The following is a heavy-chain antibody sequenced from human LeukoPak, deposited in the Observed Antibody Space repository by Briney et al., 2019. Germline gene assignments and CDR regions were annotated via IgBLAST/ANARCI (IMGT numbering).Heavy chain of an antibody. CDR3: ARDASRSPPYYFDY. CDR2: IYNSGT. V-gene: IGHV4-31*03. D-gene: IGHD3-10*01. J-gene: IGHJ4*02. Sequence: SQTLSLTCTVSGGSTTNGDYYWSWIRQHPGKGLEWIGYIYNSGTYYNPSLKSRVTISGETSQSQFSLKLNSVTAADTAVYYCARDASRSPPYYFDYWGQGALVTVSS. CDR1: GGSTTNGDYY.